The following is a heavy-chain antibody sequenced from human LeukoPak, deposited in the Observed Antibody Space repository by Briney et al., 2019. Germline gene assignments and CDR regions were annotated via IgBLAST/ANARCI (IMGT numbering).Heavy chain of an antibody. D-gene: IGHD1-14*01. CDR2: INPNSGGT. CDR1: GYTFTGYY. J-gene: IGHJ4*02. CDR3: ARDISTGFSYFDY. Sequence: ASVKVSCKASGYTFTGYYMHWVRQAPGQGLEWMGWINPNSGGTNYAQKFQGRVTMTRDTSISTAYMELSRLRSDDTAEYYCARDISTGFSYFDYWGQGTLVTVSS. V-gene: IGHV1-2*02.